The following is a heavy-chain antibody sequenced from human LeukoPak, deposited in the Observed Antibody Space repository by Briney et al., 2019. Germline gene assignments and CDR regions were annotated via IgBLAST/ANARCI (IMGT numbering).Heavy chain of an antibody. Sequence: SVKVSCKASGFTFTSSAVQWVRQARGQRLEWIGCIVVGSGNTNYAQKFQERVTITRDMSTSTAYMELSSLRSEDTAVYYCAAGPRYSGSYYPFDYWGQGTLVTVSS. J-gene: IGHJ4*02. CDR2: IVVGSGNT. CDR1: GFTFTSSA. D-gene: IGHD1-26*01. CDR3: AAGPRYSGSYYPFDY. V-gene: IGHV1-58*01.